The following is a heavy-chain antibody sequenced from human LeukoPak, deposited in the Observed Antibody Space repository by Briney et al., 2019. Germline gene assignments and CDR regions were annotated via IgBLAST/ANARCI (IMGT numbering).Heavy chain of an antibody. D-gene: IGHD1-14*01. CDR1: GISVSSNY. V-gene: IGHV3-53*01. Sequence: GGSLTLSCAASGISVSSNYMNWVRQAPGKGLEWVSVIYSGGSTYYADSVKGRFTISRDNSKNTLYLHMNSLRAEDTAVYYCARDMSPWETRNPDAFDIWGRGTMVTVSS. CDR2: IYSGGST. J-gene: IGHJ3*02. CDR3: ARDMSPWETRNPDAFDI.